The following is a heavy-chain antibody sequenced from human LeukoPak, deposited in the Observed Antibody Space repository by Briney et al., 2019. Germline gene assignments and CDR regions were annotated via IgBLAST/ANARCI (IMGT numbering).Heavy chain of an antibody. Sequence: GRSLRLSCAASGFIFDDYAMHWVRQAPGKGLEWVSGISWNSGSIGYADSVKGRFTISRDNAKNSLYLQMNSLRAEDAALYYCAKDRDYSSSGASVDYWGQGTLVTVSS. CDR1: GFIFDDYA. CDR3: AKDRDYSSSGASVDY. D-gene: IGHD6-6*01. CDR2: ISWNSGSI. J-gene: IGHJ4*02. V-gene: IGHV3-9*01.